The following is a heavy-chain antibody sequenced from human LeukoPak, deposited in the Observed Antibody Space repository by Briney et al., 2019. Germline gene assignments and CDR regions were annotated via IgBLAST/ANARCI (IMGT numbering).Heavy chain of an antibody. CDR1: GGTFSSYA. Sequence: ASVKVSCKASGGTFSSYAISWVRQAPGQGLEWMGRIIPIFGTANYAQKLQGRVTITTDESTSTAYMELSSLRSEDTSVYYCARGCTSSFWFDPWGQGTLVTVYS. V-gene: IGHV1-69*05. CDR3: ARGCTSSFWFDP. J-gene: IGHJ5*02. D-gene: IGHD2-2*01. CDR2: IIPIFGTA.